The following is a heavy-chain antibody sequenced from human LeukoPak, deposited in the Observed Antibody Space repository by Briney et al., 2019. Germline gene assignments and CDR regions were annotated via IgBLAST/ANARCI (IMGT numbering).Heavy chain of an antibody. CDR3: ARVPRGYSYGYDY. J-gene: IGHJ4*02. CDR1: GYTFTGYY. CDR2: INPNSGGT. D-gene: IGHD5-18*01. Sequence: ASVKVSCKASGYTFTGYYMHWVRQAPGQGIEWMGWINPNSGGTNYAQKFQGRVTMTRDTSISTAYMELSRLRSDDTAVYYCARVPRGYSYGYDYWGQGTLVTVSS. V-gene: IGHV1-2*02.